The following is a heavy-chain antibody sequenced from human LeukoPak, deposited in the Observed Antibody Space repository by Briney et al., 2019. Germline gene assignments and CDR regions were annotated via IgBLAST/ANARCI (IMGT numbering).Heavy chain of an antibody. CDR1: GFTFSSYG. CDR2: ISYDGSNK. Sequence: PGGSLRLSCAASGFTFSSYGMHWVRQAPGKGLEWVAVISYDGSNKYYADSVKGRFTTSRDNSKNTLYLQMNSLRAEDTAVYYCAKEVVAAAGTGWFDPWGQGTLVTVSS. CDR3: AKEVVAAAGTGWFDP. J-gene: IGHJ5*02. V-gene: IGHV3-30*18. D-gene: IGHD6-13*01.